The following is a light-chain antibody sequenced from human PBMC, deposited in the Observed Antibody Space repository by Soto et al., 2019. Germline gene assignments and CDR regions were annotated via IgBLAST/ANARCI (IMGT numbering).Light chain of an antibody. J-gene: IGLJ1*01. CDR3: SSYVSSSTSPYV. CDR1: SSDVGGYNY. CDR2: DVS. V-gene: IGLV2-14*01. Sequence: QSALTQPASVSGSPGQSIAISCTGTSSDVGGYNYVSRYQQHPGKAPKLMIYDVSNRPSGVSNRFSGSKSGNTASLTISGLQAEDEADYYCSSYVSSSTSPYVFGTGTKVTVL.